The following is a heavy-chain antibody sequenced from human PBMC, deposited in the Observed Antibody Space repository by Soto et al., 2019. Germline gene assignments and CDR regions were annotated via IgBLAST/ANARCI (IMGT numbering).Heavy chain of an antibody. Sequence: GGSLRLSCAASGFTFSSYGMHWVRQAPGKGLEWVAVISYDGSNKYYADSVKGRFTISRDNSKNTLYLQMNSLRVEDTAVYFCAKVRLRRATAVWDYWGQGTLVTVSS. V-gene: IGHV3-30*18. CDR2: ISYDGSNK. D-gene: IGHD5-12*01. J-gene: IGHJ4*02. CDR3: AKVRLRRATAVWDY. CDR1: GFTFSSYG.